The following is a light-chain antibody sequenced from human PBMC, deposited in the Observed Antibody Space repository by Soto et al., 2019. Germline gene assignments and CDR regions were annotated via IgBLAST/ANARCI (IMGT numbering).Light chain of an antibody. CDR1: NIGIKD. CDR3: QVWDTSSDHPV. CDR2: DNR. Sequence: SYELTQPPSVSVAPGQTATISCGGNNIGIKDVYWYQQQPGQAPVLVIYDNRDRPSGIPERFSGSNSGNTATLTISRVEAGDDADYYCQVWDTSSDHPVFGGGTKVTVL. V-gene: IGLV3-21*01. J-gene: IGLJ2*01.